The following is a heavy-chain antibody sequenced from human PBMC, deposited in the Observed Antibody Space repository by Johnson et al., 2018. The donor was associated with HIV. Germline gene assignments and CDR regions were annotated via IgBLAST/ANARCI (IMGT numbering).Heavy chain of an antibody. J-gene: IGHJ3*02. V-gene: IGHV3-30*03. CDR1: GFTVKSNY. Sequence: QVQLVESGGGLVQPGGSLRLSCAVSGFTVKSNYINWVRQAPGKVLEWVTVTSYDGSNTYSGDSVKGRFTISSDNAKNSLYLQMNSLRAEDTAVYYCARCSDPGYSSSWYLAAAFDIWGQGTMVTVSS. CDR2: TSYDGSNT. CDR3: ARCSDPGYSSSWYLAAAFDI. D-gene: IGHD6-13*01.